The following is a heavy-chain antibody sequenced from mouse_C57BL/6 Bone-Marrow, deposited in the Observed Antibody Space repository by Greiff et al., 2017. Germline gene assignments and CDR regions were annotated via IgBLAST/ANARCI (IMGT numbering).Heavy chain of an antibody. D-gene: IGHD2-5*01. J-gene: IGHJ4*01. CDR3: ARHAYYSSFGYAMDY. Sequence: VQLQESGPGLVAPSQSLSITCTVSGFSLTSYGVHWVRQPPGKGLEWLVVIWSDGSTTYNSALKSRLSISKDNSKSQVFLNMNSLQTDDTAMYNCARHAYYSSFGYAMDYWGQGTSVTVSS. CDR2: IWSDGST. V-gene: IGHV2-6-1*01. CDR1: GFSLTSYG.